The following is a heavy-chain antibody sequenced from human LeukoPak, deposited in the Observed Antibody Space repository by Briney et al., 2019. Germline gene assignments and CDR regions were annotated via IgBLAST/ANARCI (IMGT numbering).Heavy chain of an antibody. Sequence: PSETLSLTCAVYGGSFSGYYWGWIRQPPGKGLEWIGEINHSGSTNYNPSLKSRVTISVDTSKNQFSLKLSSVTAADTAVYYCARGGWGTYYFDYWGQGTLVTVSS. CDR3: ARGGWGTYYFDY. J-gene: IGHJ4*02. CDR2: INHSGST. D-gene: IGHD7-27*01. CDR1: GGSFSGYY. V-gene: IGHV4-34*01.